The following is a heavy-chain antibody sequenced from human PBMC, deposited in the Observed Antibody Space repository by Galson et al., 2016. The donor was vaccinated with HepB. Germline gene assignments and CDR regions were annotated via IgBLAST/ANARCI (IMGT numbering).Heavy chain of an antibody. CDR2: ISYDGSKT. D-gene: IGHD6-13*01. CDR3: AKGSGGNVAAAGPDY. Sequence: SLRLSCAASGFTFSDYDMHWVRQAPGKGLEWVALISYDGSKTYYADSMKGRFTISRDNSKNTVFLHMSSLRAEDTAVYYCAKGSGGNVAAAGPDYWGQGTLVTVSS. V-gene: IGHV3-30*18. CDR1: GFTFSDYD. J-gene: IGHJ4*02.